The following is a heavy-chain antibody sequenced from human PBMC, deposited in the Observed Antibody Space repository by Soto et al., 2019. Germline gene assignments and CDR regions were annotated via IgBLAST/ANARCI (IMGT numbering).Heavy chain of an antibody. CDR2: IYHNGSP. D-gene: IGHD1-26*01. J-gene: IGHJ3*01. CDR1: SGSIFTTNF. Sequence: QVQLQESVPGLVKPSGPLSIKCAASSGSIFTTNFWSLFRQSPETGLQWFGDIYHNGSPKYNPSLKCRVGISIEKSKDRFFLNRSSVTAADTAVYYWARKPAVATAKVCGCYVFQVWGQGTKVTVSS. V-gene: IGHV4-4*02. CDR3: ARKPAVATAKVCGCYVFQV.